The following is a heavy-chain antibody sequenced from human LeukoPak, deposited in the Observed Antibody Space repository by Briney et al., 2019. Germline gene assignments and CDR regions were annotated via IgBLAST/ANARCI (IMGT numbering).Heavy chain of an antibody. CDR3: AKGSRGGYGDYVDAFDI. V-gene: IGHV3-23*01. CDR2: IAERST. CDR1: GFTFSSYA. J-gene: IGHJ3*02. Sequence: GGSLRLSCTASGFTFSSYAMSWVRQAPGKGLEWVSAIAERSTYYADSVKGRFTISRDNSKNTLYLQMNSLRAEDTAVYYCAKGSRGGYGDYVDAFDIWGQGTMVTVSS. D-gene: IGHD4-17*01.